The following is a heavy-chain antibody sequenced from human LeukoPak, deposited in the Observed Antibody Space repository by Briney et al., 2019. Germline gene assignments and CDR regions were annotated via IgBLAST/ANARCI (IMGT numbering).Heavy chain of an antibody. V-gene: IGHV4-34*01. J-gene: IGHJ4*02. CDR1: GGSFSDYY. CDR2: INHSGST. Sequence: SETLSLTCAVYGGSFSDYYWSWIRQPPGKGLEWIGEINHSGSTNYNPSLKSRVTISVDTSKNQFSPKLSSVTAADTAVYYCATVLEVLDYWGQGTLVTVSS. CDR3: ATVLEVLDY. D-gene: IGHD3-3*01.